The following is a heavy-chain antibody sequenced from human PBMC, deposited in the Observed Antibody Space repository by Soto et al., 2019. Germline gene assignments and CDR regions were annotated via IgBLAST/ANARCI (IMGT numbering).Heavy chain of an antibody. Sequence: GGSLRLSCAASGFTFSSYAMHWVRQAPGKGLEYVSAISSNGGSTYYANSVKGRFTISRDNSKNTLYLQMGSLRAEDMAVYYCARGPRMFGELALCDYWGQGTLVTVSS. V-gene: IGHV3-64*01. CDR3: ARGPRMFGELALCDY. CDR1: GFTFSSYA. J-gene: IGHJ4*02. CDR2: ISSNGGST. D-gene: IGHD3-10*02.